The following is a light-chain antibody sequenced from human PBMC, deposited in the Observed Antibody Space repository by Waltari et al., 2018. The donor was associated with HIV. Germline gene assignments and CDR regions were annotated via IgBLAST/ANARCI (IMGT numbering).Light chain of an antibody. CDR3: MQALQTLWT. Sequence: DIVLPQSPLSLPGTPGGPASISCRSSQSPLHSNGYNYLVWYLQKPGQSPQLLIYWGSNRASGVPDRFSGSGSGTDFTLKISRVEAEDVGVYYCMQALQTLWTFGQGTKVEIK. CDR2: WGS. J-gene: IGKJ1*01. CDR1: QSPLHSNGYNY. V-gene: IGKV2-28*01.